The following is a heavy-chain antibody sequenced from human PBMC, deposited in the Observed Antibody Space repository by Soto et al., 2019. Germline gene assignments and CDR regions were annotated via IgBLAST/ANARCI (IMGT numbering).Heavy chain of an antibody. CDR2: IYYTGTT. V-gene: IGHV4-39*02. CDR3: AIRRVGGGKSRLDF. J-gene: IGHJ4*02. D-gene: IGHD3-16*01. Sequence: PSETLSLTCSVSGGSIIGNNYYWGWIRQPPGKRLEWIGNIYYTGTTYYNLSLESRVTMSVDTSGNHFSLNLTSVTASDTAVYHCAIRRVGGGKSRLDFRGPGILVTGSS. CDR1: GGSIIGNNYY.